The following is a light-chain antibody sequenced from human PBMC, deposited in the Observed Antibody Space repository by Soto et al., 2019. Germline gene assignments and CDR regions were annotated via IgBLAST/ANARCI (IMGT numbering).Light chain of an antibody. CDR1: QSVSSY. CDR3: QQDRSPPLT. CDR2: DTS. J-gene: IGKJ4*01. V-gene: IGKV3-20*01. Sequence: EIVLTQSPGTLSLSVGERVTLSCRASQSVSSYLAWYQQTPGQPPRRLIYDTSNRATGTPDRCSGSGSGTVFTLTSSRLEPEDFTVYYFQQDRSPPLTFGGGTTVEIK.